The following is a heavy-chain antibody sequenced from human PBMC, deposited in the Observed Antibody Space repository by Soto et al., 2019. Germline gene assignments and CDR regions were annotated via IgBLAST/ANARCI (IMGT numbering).Heavy chain of an antibody. D-gene: IGHD6-13*01. CDR3: TSSSWYRGIFDY. CDR1: GFTFSNAW. Sequence: EVQRVESGGGLVKPGGSLRLSCAASGFTFSNAWMSWVLQAPGKGLEWVGRIKSKTDGGTTDYAAPVKGTFTISRDDSNNTLYLEMNSLKTGDTAVYYCTSSSWYRGIFDYWGQGTLVTVSS. J-gene: IGHJ4*02. CDR2: IKSKTDGGTT. V-gene: IGHV3-15*01.